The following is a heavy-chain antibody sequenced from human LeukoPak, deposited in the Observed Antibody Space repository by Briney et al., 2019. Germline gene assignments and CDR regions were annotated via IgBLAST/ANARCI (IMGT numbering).Heavy chain of an antibody. D-gene: IGHD4-17*01. CDR2: IRYDGNNK. J-gene: IGHJ4*02. CDR1: GFTFSSYG. V-gene: IGHV3-30*02. Sequence: GGSLRLSCAASGFTFSSYGMHWVRQAPGKGLEWVAFIRYDGNNKYYADSVRGRFTISRDNSKNTLYLRINSLRAEDTALYYCARGGDYLLYWGQGTLVTVSS. CDR3: ARGGDYLLY.